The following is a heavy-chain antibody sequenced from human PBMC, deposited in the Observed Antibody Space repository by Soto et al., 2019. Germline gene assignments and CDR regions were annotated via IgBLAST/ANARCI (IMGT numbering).Heavy chain of an antibody. Sequence: ASVKVSCKASGYTFTSYDINWVRQATGQGLEWMGWMNPNSGNTGYAQKFQGRVTMTRNTSISTAYMELNSLRSEDTAVYYCAKDRPRLTQQFKGVARGQGTLVTVSS. D-gene: IGHD6-13*01. CDR3: AKDRPRLTQQFKGVA. CDR2: MNPNSGNT. V-gene: IGHV1-8*01. J-gene: IGHJ4*02. CDR1: GYTFTSYD.